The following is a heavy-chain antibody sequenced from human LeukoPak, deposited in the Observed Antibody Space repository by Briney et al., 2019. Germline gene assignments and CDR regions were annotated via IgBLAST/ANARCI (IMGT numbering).Heavy chain of an antibody. Sequence: ASVKVSCKASGYTFTGNYMHWVRQAPGQGLEWMGWINPNSGGTNYAQKFQGRVTMTRDTSISTAYMELSRLRSDDTAVYYCARDTAMVRPSKNYGMDVWGQGTTVTVSS. V-gene: IGHV1-2*02. J-gene: IGHJ6*02. CDR2: INPNSGGT. D-gene: IGHD5-18*01. CDR1: GYTFTGNY. CDR3: ARDTAMVRPSKNYGMDV.